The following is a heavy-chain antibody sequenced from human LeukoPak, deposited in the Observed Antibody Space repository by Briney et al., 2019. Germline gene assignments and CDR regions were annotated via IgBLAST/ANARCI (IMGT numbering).Heavy chain of an antibody. J-gene: IGHJ5*02. D-gene: IGHD2-2*01. CDR1: GDSISSSSSYY. V-gene: IGHV4-39*01. Sequence: PSETLSLSCTVSGDSISSSSSYYWGRSRQPPGKGLEWIGSIYYTGTTYYNPSLKSRITISVDTSRNQFSLKLSSVTAADTAVYYCARLKGGYCSTTACYGSGWFDPWGQGTLVTVSS. CDR2: IYYTGTT. CDR3: ARLKGGYCSTTACYGSGWFDP.